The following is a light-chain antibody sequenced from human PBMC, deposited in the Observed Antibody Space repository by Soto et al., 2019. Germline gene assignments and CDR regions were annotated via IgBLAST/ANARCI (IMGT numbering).Light chain of an antibody. CDR2: DAS. J-gene: IGKJ5*01. Sequence: AIQMTQSPSSLSASVGDRVTITCRASQVIRNDLGWYQQKPGKAPKLLIYDASSLESGVPSRFSGSGSGTEFTLTISSLQPDDFATYYCQQYNTYSTFGQGTRLEIK. CDR3: QQYNTYST. CDR1: QVIRND. V-gene: IGKV1-13*02.